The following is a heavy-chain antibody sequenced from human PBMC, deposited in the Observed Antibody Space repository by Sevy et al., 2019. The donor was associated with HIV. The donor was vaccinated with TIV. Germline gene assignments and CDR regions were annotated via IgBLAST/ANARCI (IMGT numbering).Heavy chain of an antibody. J-gene: IGHJ4*02. V-gene: IGHV1-2*02. D-gene: IGHD3-3*01. CDR2: IYPNGGDT. Sequence: ASVKVSCKTSGYTFAAYYIHWVRQAPGQGPEWLGWIYPNGGDTTYAQKFQGRVTVTMNTSINTVYMELNRLRSDDTAVYYCARGKREEWLLYLDNWGQGTLVTVSS. CDR3: ARGKREEWLLYLDN. CDR1: GYTFAAYY.